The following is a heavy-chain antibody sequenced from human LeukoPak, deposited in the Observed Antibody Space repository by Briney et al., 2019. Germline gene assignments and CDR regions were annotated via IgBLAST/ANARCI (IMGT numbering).Heavy chain of an antibody. Sequence: GGSLRLSCAASGFTFSSYWMTWVRQGPGKGLEWVSAITATSLHIYYADSVKGRFTISRDNAKNSLYLQMNSLRVEDTALYYCARVRSVGGNPHAFNIWGQGTMVTVSS. CDR1: GFTFSSYW. CDR2: ITATSLHI. V-gene: IGHV3-21*01. D-gene: IGHD4-23*01. CDR3: ARVRSVGGNPHAFNI. J-gene: IGHJ3*02.